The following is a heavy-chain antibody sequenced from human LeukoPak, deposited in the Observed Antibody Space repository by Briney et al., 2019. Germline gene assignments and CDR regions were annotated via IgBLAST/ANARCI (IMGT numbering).Heavy chain of an antibody. CDR2: ISGSGGST. D-gene: IGHD3-3*01. V-gene: IGHV3-23*01. Sequence: GGTLRLSCAASGFTFSNYGMSWVRQAPGKGLEWVSAISGSGGSTYYADSVKGRFTISRDNSKNTLYLQMNSLRAEDTAVYYCAFFSNYFDFWGQGTLATVSS. CDR3: AFFSNYFDF. J-gene: IGHJ4*02. CDR1: GFTFSNYG.